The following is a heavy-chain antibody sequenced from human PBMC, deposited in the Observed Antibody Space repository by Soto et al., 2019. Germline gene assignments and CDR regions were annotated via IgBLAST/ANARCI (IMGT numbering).Heavy chain of an antibody. Sequence: GSLRLSCAASGFTFSSYGMHWVRQAPGKGLEWVAVISYDGSNKYYADSVKGRFTISRDNSKNTLYLQMNSLRAEDTAVYYCAKDRKGQQLANFDYWGQGTLVTVSS. CDR3: AKDRKGQQLANFDY. J-gene: IGHJ4*02. D-gene: IGHD6-13*01. CDR1: GFTFSSYG. V-gene: IGHV3-30*18. CDR2: ISYDGSNK.